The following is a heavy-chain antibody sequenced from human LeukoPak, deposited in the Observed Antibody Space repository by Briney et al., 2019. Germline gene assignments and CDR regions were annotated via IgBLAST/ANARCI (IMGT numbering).Heavy chain of an antibody. CDR3: AKGEPVGESLEN. D-gene: IGHD3-10*01. CDR1: GFTFSSYS. J-gene: IGHJ4*02. Sequence: GGSLRLSCAASGFTFSSYSMNWVRQAPGKGLEWVSYISSSSSTIYYADSVKVRFTISRDNAKNSLYLQMNSLRTEDTALYYCAKGEPVGESLENWGQGTLVTVSS. V-gene: IGHV3-48*01. CDR2: ISSSSSTI.